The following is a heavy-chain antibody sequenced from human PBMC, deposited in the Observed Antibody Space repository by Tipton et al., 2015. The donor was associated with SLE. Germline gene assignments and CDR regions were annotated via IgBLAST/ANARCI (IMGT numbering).Heavy chain of an antibody. CDR2: IYYSGST. Sequence: TLSLTCTVSGGSISSSSYYWGWIRQPPGKGLEWIGYIYYSGSTYYNPSLKSRVTISVDTSKNQFSLKLSSVTAADTAVYYCARAQYYYDSSGPGPFDIWGQGTMVPVSS. CDR3: ARAQYYYDSSGPGPFDI. CDR1: GGSISSSSYY. V-gene: IGHV4-31*03. J-gene: IGHJ3*02. D-gene: IGHD3-22*01.